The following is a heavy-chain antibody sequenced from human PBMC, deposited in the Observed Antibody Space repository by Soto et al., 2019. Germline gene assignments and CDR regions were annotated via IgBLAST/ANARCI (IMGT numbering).Heavy chain of an antibody. V-gene: IGHV4-30-4*01. D-gene: IGHD3-22*01. CDR3: TRDRGLGDHGGYFH. Sequence: QVQLQESGPGLVKLSQTLSLTCNVSGDSISSVYSYWSWIRQPPGKGLEWIGYIYYTGNTYYNPSLESRVTISRDTSKNQFSLRVHSVTAADTAVYFCTRDRGLGDHGGYFHWGQGALVTVSS. CDR1: GDSISSVYSY. J-gene: IGHJ4*02. CDR2: IYYTGNT.